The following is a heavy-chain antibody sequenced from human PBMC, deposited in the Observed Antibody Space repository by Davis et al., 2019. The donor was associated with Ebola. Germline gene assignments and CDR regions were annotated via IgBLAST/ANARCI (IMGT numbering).Heavy chain of an antibody. Sequence: PGGSLRLSCAASGFTFSSYEMNWVRQAPGKGLEWVSYISSSGSTIYYADSVKGRFIISRDNAKNSLYLQLNSLRVEDTAVYYCARHDNSGYYCFEYWGQGTLVTVSS. CDR1: GFTFSSYE. J-gene: IGHJ4*02. CDR3: ARHDNSGYYCFEY. D-gene: IGHD3-22*01. V-gene: IGHV3-48*03. CDR2: ISSSGSTI.